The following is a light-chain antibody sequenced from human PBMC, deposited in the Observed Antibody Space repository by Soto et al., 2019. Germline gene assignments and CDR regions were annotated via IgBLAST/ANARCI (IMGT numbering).Light chain of an antibody. CDR3: QQRSNWPMYT. CDR1: QSVSSY. CDR2: DAS. V-gene: IGKV3-11*01. J-gene: IGKJ2*01. Sequence: EIVLTQSPATLSLSPGERATLSCRASQSVSSYLAWYQQKPGQAPRLLIYDASNRATGIPARFSGSGPGTDFALTISSLEPEVFAVYYCQQRSNWPMYTFCQGTKLEIK.